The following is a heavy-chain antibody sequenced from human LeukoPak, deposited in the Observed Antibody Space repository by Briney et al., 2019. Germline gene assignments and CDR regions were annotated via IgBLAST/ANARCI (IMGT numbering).Heavy chain of an antibody. CDR1: GYTFTSYD. J-gene: IGHJ4*02. V-gene: IGHV1-8*01. D-gene: IGHD2-15*01. CDR3: ARGLSSGDLLYYFDY. Sequence: GPSVKVSCKASGYTFTSYDINWARQATAQGLEWMGWMNPNIGNTGYAQKFQGRVTMNRNTSVSTAYMELSSLRSEDTAVYFCARGLSSGDLLYYFDYWGQGTLVTVSS. CDR2: MNPNIGNT.